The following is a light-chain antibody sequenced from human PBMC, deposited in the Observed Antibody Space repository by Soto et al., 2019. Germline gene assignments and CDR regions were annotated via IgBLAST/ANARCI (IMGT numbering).Light chain of an antibody. J-gene: IGLJ3*02. CDR1: NNDVGNYKL. CDR2: EGT. V-gene: IGLV2-23*01. CDR3: YSYAGTSTWV. Sequence: QSVLTQPASVSESPGQSITISCTGTNNDVGNYKLVSWFQHHLGKAPKLIIYEGTKRPSGVSNPFSASQSGNTASLTISGLQAEDEADYYCYSYAGTSTWVFGGGTKVTV.